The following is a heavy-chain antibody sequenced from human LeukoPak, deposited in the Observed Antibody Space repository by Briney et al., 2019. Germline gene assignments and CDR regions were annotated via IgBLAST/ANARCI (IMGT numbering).Heavy chain of an antibody. CDR3: ARSTGVVGSSGREYYFDY. Sequence: ASVKVSCKASGYTFTSYYMHWVRQAPGQGLEWMGIINPSGGSTSYAQKFQGRVTMTRDTSISTAYMELSRLRSDDTAVYYCARSTGVVGSSGREYYFDYWGQGTLVTVSS. J-gene: IGHJ4*02. CDR1: GYTFTSYY. V-gene: IGHV1-46*01. D-gene: IGHD6-19*01. CDR2: INPSGGST.